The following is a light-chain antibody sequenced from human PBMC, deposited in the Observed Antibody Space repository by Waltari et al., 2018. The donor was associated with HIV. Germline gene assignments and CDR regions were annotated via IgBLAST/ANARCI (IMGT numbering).Light chain of an antibody. CDR2: KDS. CDR3: QSVDNSGTFWV. V-gene: IGLV3-25*03. CDR1: ALPKQY. Sequence: SYELTQPPSVSVSPGQTARITCSGDALPKQYAYWYQQKPGQATMLIIYKDSERPSGIAERLSGSSSGTAVMLTIGEVQAEDEADYYCQSVDNSGTFWVFGGGTKLTVL. J-gene: IGLJ3*02.